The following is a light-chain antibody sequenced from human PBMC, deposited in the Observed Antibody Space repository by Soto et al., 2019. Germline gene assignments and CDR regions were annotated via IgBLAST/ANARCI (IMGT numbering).Light chain of an antibody. CDR2: AAS. J-gene: IGKJ2*01. Sequence: DIQMTQSPSSLSASVGDRVTITCRASQSISSHLNWYQQKPGKAPKILIYAASSLQSGVPSRFSGSGSGTDFTLTINSLQPEDFATYYCQQSVSTPPYPFGQGTKLEIK. CDR3: QQSVSTPPYP. CDR1: QSISSH. V-gene: IGKV1-39*01.